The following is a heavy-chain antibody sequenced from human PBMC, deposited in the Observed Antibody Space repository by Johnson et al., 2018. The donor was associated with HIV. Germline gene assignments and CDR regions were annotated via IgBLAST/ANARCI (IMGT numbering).Heavy chain of an antibody. V-gene: IGHV3-30*02. Sequence: QVQLVESGGGVVQPGGSLRLSCAASGFTFSSYGMHWVRQAPGKGLEWVAFIRYDGSNKYYADSVKGRFTISRDNSKNTLYVQMNSLKTEDTAVYYCTTDHGSPDAFDIWGQGTMVTVSS. D-gene: IGHD1-14*01. CDR2: IRYDGSNK. CDR1: GFTFSSYG. J-gene: IGHJ3*02. CDR3: TTDHGSPDAFDI.